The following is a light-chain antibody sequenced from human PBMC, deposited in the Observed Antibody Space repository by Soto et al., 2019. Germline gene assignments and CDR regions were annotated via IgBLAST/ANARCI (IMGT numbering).Light chain of an antibody. J-gene: IGKJ5*01. CDR1: QSLSRSY. Sequence: ESVLTQSPGTLSLSPGERATLSCRASQSLSRSYLAWYQQKPGQAPRVLIYGASSRATGIPDRFSGSGSATDFTLTISRLEPEDFAVYYCQQYDISPITFGQGTRLEI. CDR2: GAS. V-gene: IGKV3-20*01. CDR3: QQYDISPIT.